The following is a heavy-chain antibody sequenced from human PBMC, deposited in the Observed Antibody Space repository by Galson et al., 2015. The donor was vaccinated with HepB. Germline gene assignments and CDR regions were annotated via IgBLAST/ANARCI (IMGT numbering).Heavy chain of an antibody. Sequence: SLRLSCAASGFTFNNYTMNWVRQAPGKGLEWVSYISHSTNSIYYADSVKGRFTISRDNAKNSLYLQMNSLRDEDTAVYYCARSGNYYLDYWGQGTLVTVSS. CDR2: ISHSTNSI. V-gene: IGHV3-48*02. J-gene: IGHJ4*02. D-gene: IGHD4-23*01. CDR1: GFTFNNYT. CDR3: ARSGNYYLDY.